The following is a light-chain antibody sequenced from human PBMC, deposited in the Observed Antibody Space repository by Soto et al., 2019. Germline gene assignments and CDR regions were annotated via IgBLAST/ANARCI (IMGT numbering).Light chain of an antibody. Sequence: QSVLTQSASASGTPGQRVTISCSGGTSNIGTNAVYWFQLLPGTAPKLLIYYSNHRPSGISDRFSGSKSGTSASLAISGFRPEDEADYYCAAWDDRLRGYVFATGTKVTVL. CDR1: TSNIGTNA. J-gene: IGLJ1*01. CDR2: YSN. CDR3: AAWDDRLRGYV. V-gene: IGLV1-47*01.